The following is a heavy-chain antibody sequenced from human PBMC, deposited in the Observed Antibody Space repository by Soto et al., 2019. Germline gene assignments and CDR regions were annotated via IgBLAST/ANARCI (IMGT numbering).Heavy chain of an antibody. J-gene: IGHJ6*02. CDR2: ISAYNGNT. CDR1: GYTFTSYG. CDR3: ARGGDGDYHYYYGMDV. D-gene: IGHD4-17*01. V-gene: IGHV1-18*04. Sequence: AASVKVSCKASGYTFTSYGISWVRQAPGQGLEWMGWISAYNGNTNYAQKLQGRVTMTTDTSTSTAYMELRSLRSDDTAVYYCARGGDGDYHYYYGMDVWGQGTTVTVSS.